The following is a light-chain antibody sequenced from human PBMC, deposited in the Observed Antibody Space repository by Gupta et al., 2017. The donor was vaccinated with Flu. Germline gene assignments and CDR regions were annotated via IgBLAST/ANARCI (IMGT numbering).Light chain of an antibody. V-gene: IGKV3-15*01. Sequence: EIVMTQSPATLSVSPGDRATLSCRASQNINVNLAWYQHKPGQAPRLLITGASARAAGVPARFSASGSASGTDFNLTISSLQSEDCALYYCQQYHSWPPLTFGGGTKVEIK. CDR1: QNINVN. CDR3: QQYHSWPPLT. J-gene: IGKJ4*01. CDR2: GAS.